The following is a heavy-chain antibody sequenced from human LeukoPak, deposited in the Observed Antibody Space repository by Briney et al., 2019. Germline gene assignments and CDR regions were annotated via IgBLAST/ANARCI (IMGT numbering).Heavy chain of an antibody. V-gene: IGHV3-21*01. D-gene: IGHD4-17*01. J-gene: IGHJ5*02. CDR2: ISSSSSYI. CDR3: ARDTAYGDPDNWFDP. Sequence: GGSLRLSCAASGFTFSSYSMNWVRRAPGKGLEWVSSISSSSSYIYYADSVKGRFTISRDNAKNSLYLQMNSLRAEDTAVYYCARDTAYGDPDNWFDPWGQGTLVTVSS. CDR1: GFTFSSYS.